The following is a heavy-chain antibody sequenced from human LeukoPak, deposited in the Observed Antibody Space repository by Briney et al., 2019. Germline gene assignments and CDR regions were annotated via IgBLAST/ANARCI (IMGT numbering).Heavy chain of an antibody. V-gene: IGHV1-18*01. J-gene: IGHJ4*02. CDR3: ASSGWNDEFWGDY. CDR2: ICAYDGNT. CDR1: VYTFTSYG. Sequence: ASVKVSRTASVYTFTSYGISWVRQAPGQGREWVGWICAYDGNTNYAQKFQGRVTLTRDTSISTAYMELSRLRSDDTAVYYCASSGWNDEFWGDYWGQGTLVTVSS. D-gene: IGHD1-1*01.